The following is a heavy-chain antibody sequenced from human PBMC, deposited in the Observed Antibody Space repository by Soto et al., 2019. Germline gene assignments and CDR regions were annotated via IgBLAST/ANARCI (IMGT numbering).Heavy chain of an antibody. V-gene: IGHV1-69*02. D-gene: IGHD6-13*01. CDR1: GGTFSSYT. J-gene: IGHJ6*02. CDR2: IIPILGIA. CDR3: ARTGSSSQKGGYYYGMDV. Sequence: QVQLVQSGAEVKKPGSSVKVSCKASGGTFSSYTISWVRQAPGQGLEWMGRIIPILGIANYAQKFQGRVTITADKYTSTAYMELSSLRSEDTAVYYCARTGSSSQKGGYYYGMDVWGQGTTVTVSS.